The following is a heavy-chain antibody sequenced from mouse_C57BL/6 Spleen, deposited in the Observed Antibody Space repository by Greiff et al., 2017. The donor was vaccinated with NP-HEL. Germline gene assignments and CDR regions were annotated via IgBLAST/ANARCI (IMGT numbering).Heavy chain of an antibody. D-gene: IGHD1-1*01. CDR2: INPNYGTT. J-gene: IGHJ2*01. CDR1: GYSFTDYN. V-gene: IGHV1-39*01. Sequence: VQLQQSGPELVKPGASVKISCKASGYSFTDYNMNWVKQSNGKSLEWIGVINPNYGTTSYNQKFKGKATLTVDQSSSTAYMQLNSLTSEDSAVSYYAAGGIRALLLRPYYFDYWGQGTPLTVSS. CDR3: AAGGIRALLLRPYYFDY.